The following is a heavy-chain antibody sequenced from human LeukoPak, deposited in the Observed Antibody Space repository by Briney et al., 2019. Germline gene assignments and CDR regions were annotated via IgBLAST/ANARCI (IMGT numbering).Heavy chain of an antibody. D-gene: IGHD3-22*01. CDR1: GFTFSSYG. J-gene: IGHJ4*02. CDR3: ARDKPPPYYYDSSGIFDY. Sequence: GGSLRLSCAASGFTFSSYGMHWVRQAPGKGLEWVAVIWYDGSNKYYADSVKGRFTISRDDSKNTLYLQMNSLRAEDTAVYYCARDKPPPYYYDSSGIFDYWGQGTLVTVSS. CDR2: IWYDGSNK. V-gene: IGHV3-33*01.